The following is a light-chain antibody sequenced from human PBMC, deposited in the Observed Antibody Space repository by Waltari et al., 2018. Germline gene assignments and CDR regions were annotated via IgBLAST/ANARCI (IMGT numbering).Light chain of an antibody. CDR1: RGFPSG. CDR2: DAS. V-gene: IGKV1-13*02. CDR3: QQFSSYRTGFT. Sequence: AIQLTQSPSSLSASVGDRVTITCRASRGFPSGLAWYQQQPGKAPKRLIFDASTLATGVPSRFSGSGSVTAFTLTISSLQPEDFGTYYCQQFSSYRTGFTFGPGTTVDMK. J-gene: IGKJ3*01.